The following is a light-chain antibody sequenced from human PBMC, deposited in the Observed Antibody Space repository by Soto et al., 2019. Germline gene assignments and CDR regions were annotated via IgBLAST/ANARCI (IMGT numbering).Light chain of an antibody. CDR1: SSDIGSNNY. J-gene: IGLJ3*02. V-gene: IGLV2-14*01. Sequence: QSVLTQPASVSGSPGQSITISCTGTSSDIGSNNYVSWYQQHPGKAPKLMIYEVSNSPSGVSNLFSGSKSGNTASLTISGLQAEDGAVYSCSSYTTTTRMFGGGSTLTVL. CDR3: SSYTTTTRM. CDR2: EVS.